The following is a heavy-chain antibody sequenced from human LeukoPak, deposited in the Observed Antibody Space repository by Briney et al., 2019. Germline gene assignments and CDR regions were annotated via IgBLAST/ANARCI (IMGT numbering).Heavy chain of an antibody. CDR3: ARVGATFENYYDSSAYYFDY. CDR2: IYHSGST. J-gene: IGHJ4*02. Sequence: SETLSLTCTVSGYSISSGYYWAWIRQPPGKGLEWIGSIYHSGSTYYNPSLKSRLTISVDTSKNQFSLRLSSVTAADTAVYYCARVGATFENYYDSSAYYFDYWGQGTLVTVSS. D-gene: IGHD3-22*01. V-gene: IGHV4-38-2*02. CDR1: GYSISSGYY.